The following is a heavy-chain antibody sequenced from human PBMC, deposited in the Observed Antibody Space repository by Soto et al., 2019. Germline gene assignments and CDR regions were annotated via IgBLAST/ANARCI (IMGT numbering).Heavy chain of an antibody. V-gene: IGHV4-39*02. Sequence: PSETLSLTCTVSGGSISSSSYYWGWIRQPPGKGLEWIGSIYYSGSTYYNPSLKSRVTISVDTSKNQFSLKLSSVTAADTAVYYCARDEILPHNTTPTLFDYWGQGTLVTVSS. J-gene: IGHJ4*02. CDR2: IYYSGST. CDR3: ARDEILPHNTTPTLFDY. CDR1: GGSISSSSYY. D-gene: IGHD1-26*01.